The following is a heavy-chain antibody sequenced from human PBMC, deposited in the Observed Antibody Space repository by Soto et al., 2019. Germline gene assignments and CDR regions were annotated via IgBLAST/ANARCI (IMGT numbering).Heavy chain of an antibody. D-gene: IGHD6-13*01. CDR2: INSDGSST. V-gene: IGHV3-74*01. Sequence: EVQLVESGGGLVQPGGSLRLSCAASGFTFSSYWMHWVRQAPGKGLVWVSRINSDGSSTSYADSVKGRFTISRDNAKNTLYLQMNSLRAEDTAVCYCASFHSAGTGRLDWGQGTLVTVSS. CDR1: GFTFSSYW. J-gene: IGHJ4*02. CDR3: ASFHSAGTGRLD.